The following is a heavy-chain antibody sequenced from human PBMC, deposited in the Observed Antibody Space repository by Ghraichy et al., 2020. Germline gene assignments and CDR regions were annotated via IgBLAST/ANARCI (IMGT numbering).Heavy chain of an antibody. V-gene: IGHV3-23*01. CDR2: TSVSGGAS. CDR1: GFSFGTYA. CDR3: AKSVILDTGYNSGWIDY. Sequence: GGSLGLSCAASGFSFGTYAMGWVRQAPGKGLEWVSGTSVSGGASYYADSVKGRFTISRDNSKNTLSLQMNSLRAEATATYYCAKSVILDTGYNSGWIDYLGPGTLVTVSS. J-gene: IGHJ4*02. D-gene: IGHD6-19*01.